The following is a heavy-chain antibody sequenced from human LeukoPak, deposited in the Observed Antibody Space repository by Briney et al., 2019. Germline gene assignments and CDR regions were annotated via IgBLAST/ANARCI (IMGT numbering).Heavy chain of an antibody. CDR2: IYSGGST. J-gene: IGHJ4*02. V-gene: IGHV3-53*04. Sequence: GGSLRLSCAASGFTVSSNFMSWVRQAPGKGLEWVSVIYSGGSTYYADSVKGRFTISRPNSKNTLYLQMNSLRAEDTAVYYCARLYGTFLEWSPYFDYWGQGTLVTVSS. CDR3: ARLYGTFLEWSPYFDY. CDR1: GFTVSSNF. D-gene: IGHD3-3*02.